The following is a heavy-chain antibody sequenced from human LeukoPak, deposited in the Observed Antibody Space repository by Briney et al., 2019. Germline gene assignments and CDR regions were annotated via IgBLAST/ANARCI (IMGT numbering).Heavy chain of an antibody. CDR2: IYYSGST. D-gene: IGHD2-15*01. CDR3: ARGRYRLGYCSGGSCYPDYYYGMDV. Sequence: SETLSLTCTVSGGSIRSYYWSWIRQPPGKGLEWIGYIYYSGSTNYNPSLKSRVTISVDTSKNQFSLKLSSVTAADTAVYYCARGRYRLGYCSGGSCYPDYYYGMDVWGQGTTVTVSS. CDR1: GGSIRSYY. J-gene: IGHJ6*02. V-gene: IGHV4-59*01.